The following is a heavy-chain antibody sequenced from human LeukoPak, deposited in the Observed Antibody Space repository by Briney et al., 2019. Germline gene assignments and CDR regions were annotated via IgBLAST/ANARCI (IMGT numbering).Heavy chain of an antibody. CDR3: ARGRAMAAAVNWFDP. D-gene: IGHD6-13*01. V-gene: IGHV1-8*01. CDR2: MNPNSGNT. CDR1: GYTFTSYD. Sequence: ASVKVSCKASGYTFTSYDINWVRQATGQGLEWMGWMNPNSGNTGYAHKFQGRVTMTRNTSISTAYMALSSLRSEEPDVYYCARGRAMAAAVNWFDPWGQGTLVTVSS. J-gene: IGHJ5*02.